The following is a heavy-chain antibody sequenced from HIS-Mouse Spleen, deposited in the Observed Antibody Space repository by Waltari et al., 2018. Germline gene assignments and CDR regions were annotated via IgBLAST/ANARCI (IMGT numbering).Heavy chain of an antibody. CDR3: TTVSSSFDY. D-gene: IGHD6-6*01. CDR2: IKSKTDGGTT. Sequence: EVQLVESGGGLVKSGGPLRLSCASCGFTCSNAWMSWVLQAPGKGLEWVGRIKSKTDGGTTDYAAPVKGRFTISRDDSKNTLYLQMNSLKTEDTAVYYWTTVSSSFDYWGQGTLVTVSS. V-gene: IGHV3-15*01. CDR1: GFTCSNAW. J-gene: IGHJ4*02.